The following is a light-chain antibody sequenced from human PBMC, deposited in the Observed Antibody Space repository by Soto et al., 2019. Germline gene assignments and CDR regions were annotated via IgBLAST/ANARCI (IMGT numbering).Light chain of an antibody. V-gene: IGLV2-11*01. CDR2: DVT. CDR1: NSDVGGYNY. CDR3: CSYAGGNLYV. Sequence: QSVLTQPRSVSGSPRQSVSISCTGINSDVGGYNYVSWYQQHPAKAPRLIIYDVTNRPSGVPDRFSGSKSGNTASLTISGLQADDEADYYCCSYAGGNLYVFGTGTKVTVL. J-gene: IGLJ1*01.